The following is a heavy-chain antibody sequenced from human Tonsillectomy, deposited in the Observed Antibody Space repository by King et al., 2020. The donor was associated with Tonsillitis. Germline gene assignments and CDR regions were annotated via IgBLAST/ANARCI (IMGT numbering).Heavy chain of an antibody. CDR1: GGSISNYF. Sequence: QLQESGPGLVKPSETLSLTCTVSGGSISNYFWSGIRQRPGEGLEWIGYIYYSGGTNCNPSLKSRVTMSVDTSKNQFSLKLSSVTAADTAVYYCARGRGAYGDYWGQGTLVTVSS. V-gene: IGHV4-59*01. D-gene: IGHD4-17*01. J-gene: IGHJ4*02. CDR2: IYYSGGT. CDR3: ARGRGAYGDY.